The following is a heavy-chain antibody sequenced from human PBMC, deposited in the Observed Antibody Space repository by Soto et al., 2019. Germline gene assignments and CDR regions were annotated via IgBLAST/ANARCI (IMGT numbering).Heavy chain of an antibody. CDR1: GGSVSSGNFY. Sequence: SETLSLTCTVSGGSVSSGNFYWGWIRQPPGKGLEWIAYIHSGGSTNYNPSLKSRVTISVDTSKNQFSLKLSSVTAADTAVYYCARHRGIPHYFDYWGQGTLVTVSS. V-gene: IGHV4-61*01. CDR2: IHSGGST. CDR3: ARHRGIPHYFDY. J-gene: IGHJ4*02. D-gene: IGHD3-16*01.